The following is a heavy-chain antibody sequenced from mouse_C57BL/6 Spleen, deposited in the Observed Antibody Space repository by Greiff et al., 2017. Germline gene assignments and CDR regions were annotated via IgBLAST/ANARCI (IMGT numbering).Heavy chain of an antibody. CDR3: AKEVITTVVGAMDY. J-gene: IGHJ4*01. Sequence: VKLQQSGPGLVQPSQSLSITCTVSGFSLTRYGVHWVRQSPGKGLEWLGVIWRGGSTDYNAAFMSRLSITKDNSKSQVFFKMNSLQADDTAIYYCAKEVITTVVGAMDYWGQGTSVTVSS. V-gene: IGHV2-5*01. D-gene: IGHD1-1*01. CDR1: GFSLTRYG. CDR2: IWRGGST.